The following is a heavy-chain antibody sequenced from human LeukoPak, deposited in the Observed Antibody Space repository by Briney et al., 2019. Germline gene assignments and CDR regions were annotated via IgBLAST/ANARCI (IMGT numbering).Heavy chain of an antibody. CDR1: GYTFTGYY. Sequence: ASVKVSCKASGYTFTGYYMHWVRQAPGQGLEWMGWINPNSGGTNYAQKFQGRVTMTRDTSISTAYMELSGLRSDDTAVYYCARERFLEWLFGYGMDVWGQGTTVTVSS. V-gene: IGHV1-2*02. D-gene: IGHD3-3*01. J-gene: IGHJ6*02. CDR2: INPNSGGT. CDR3: ARERFLEWLFGYGMDV.